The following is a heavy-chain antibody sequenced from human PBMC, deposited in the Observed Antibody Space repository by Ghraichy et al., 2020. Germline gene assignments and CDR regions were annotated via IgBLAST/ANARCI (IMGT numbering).Heavy chain of an antibody. CDR2: ISYHGSTK. V-gene: IGHV3-30*01. J-gene: IGHJ4*02. D-gene: IGHD2-15*01. Sequence: GGSLRLSCAASRFIFSTYTMHWVRQAPGKGLEWVAVISYHGSTKYYADSVKDRFTISRDNSKNTLYLQMNSLRAEDTAVYYCARDPIEGYPDYFDYWGQGTLVTVSS. CDR3: ARDPIEGYPDYFDY. CDR1: RFIFSTYT.